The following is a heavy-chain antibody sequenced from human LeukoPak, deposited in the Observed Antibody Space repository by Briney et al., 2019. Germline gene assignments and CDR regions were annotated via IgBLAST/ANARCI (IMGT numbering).Heavy chain of an antibody. V-gene: IGHV3-15*01. CDR3: TTVDYDSSGIDAFDI. D-gene: IGHD3-22*01. J-gene: IGHJ3*02. CDR1: GFTFSNAW. Sequence: GGSLRLSCAASGFTFSNAWMSWVHQAPGKGLEWVGRIKSKTDGGTTDYAAPVKGRFTISRDDSKNTLYLQMNSLKTEDTAVYYCTTVDYDSSGIDAFDIWGQGTMVTVSS. CDR2: IKSKTDGGTT.